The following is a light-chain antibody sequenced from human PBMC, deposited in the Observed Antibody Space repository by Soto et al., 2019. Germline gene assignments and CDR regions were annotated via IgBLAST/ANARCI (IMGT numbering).Light chain of an antibody. Sequence: DIQMTQSPSSLHASVGDRVTITCRASQGIRTDLGWYHQKPGKAPKRLIYGASRLQSGVPSRFSGSGSGTEFTLTISSLQPEDFATYYRLQHNSYPWPFGQGTKVEVK. J-gene: IGKJ1*01. CDR2: GAS. CDR3: LQHNSYPWP. V-gene: IGKV1-17*01. CDR1: QGIRTD.